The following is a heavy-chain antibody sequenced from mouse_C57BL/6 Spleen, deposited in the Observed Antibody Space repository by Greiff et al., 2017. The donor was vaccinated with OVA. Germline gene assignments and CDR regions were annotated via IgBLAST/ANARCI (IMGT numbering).Heavy chain of an antibody. CDR1: GYTFTDYY. CDR3: AREEEFPYAMDY. CDR2: IYPGSGNT. J-gene: IGHJ4*01. Sequence: VQVVESGAELVRPGASVKLSCKASGYTFTDYYINWVKQRPGQGLEWIARIYPGSGNTYYNEKFKGKATLTAEKSSSTAYMQLSSLTSEDSAVYFCAREEEFPYAMDYWGQGTSVTVSS. V-gene: IGHV1-76*01.